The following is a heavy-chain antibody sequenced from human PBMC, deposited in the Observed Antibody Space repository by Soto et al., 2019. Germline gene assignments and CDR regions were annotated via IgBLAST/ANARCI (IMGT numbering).Heavy chain of an antibody. CDR2: ISAYNGNT. CDR3: AREWGVYCSGGSCYAFDI. J-gene: IGHJ3*02. V-gene: IGHV1-18*01. Sequence: ASVKVSCKASGYTFTSYGISWVRQAPGQGLEWMGWISAYNGNTNYAQKIQGRVTMTTDTSTSTAYMELRSLRSDDTAVYYCAREWGVYCSGGSCYAFDIWGQGTMVTVSS. D-gene: IGHD2-15*01. CDR1: GYTFTSYG.